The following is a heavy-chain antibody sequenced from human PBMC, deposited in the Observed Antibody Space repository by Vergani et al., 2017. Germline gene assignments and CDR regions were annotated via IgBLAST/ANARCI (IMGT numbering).Heavy chain of an antibody. D-gene: IGHD6-13*01. CDR2: IYYSGST. J-gene: IGHJ6*03. CDR3: ASCTKRQQQLVRYYYYMDV. Sequence: QVQLQESGPGLVKPSQTLSLTCTVSGGSLSSGGYYWSWIRQHPGKGLEWIGYIYYSGSTYYNPSLKSRVTISVDTSKNQFSLKLSSVTAADTAVYYCASCTKRQQQLVRYYYYMDVWGKGTTVTVSS. V-gene: IGHV4-31*03. CDR1: GGSLSSGGYY.